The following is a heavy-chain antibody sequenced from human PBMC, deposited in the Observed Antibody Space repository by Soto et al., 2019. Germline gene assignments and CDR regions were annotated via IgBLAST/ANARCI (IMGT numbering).Heavy chain of an antibody. CDR2: ISAYNGNT. D-gene: IGHD3-22*01. CDR3: ARYQRGIYYDSSGYPSRNWYFDL. Sequence: ASVKVSCKASGYTFTSYGISWVRQAPGQGLEWMGWISAYNGNTNYAQKLQGRVTMTTDTSTSTAYMELRSLRSDDTAVYYCARYQRGIYYDSSGYPSRNWYFDLWGRGTLVTVSS. J-gene: IGHJ2*01. V-gene: IGHV1-18*01. CDR1: GYTFTSYG.